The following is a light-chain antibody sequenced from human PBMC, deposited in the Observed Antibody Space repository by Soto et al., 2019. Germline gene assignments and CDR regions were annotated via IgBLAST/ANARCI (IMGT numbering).Light chain of an antibody. Sequence: QPVLTQPPSVSGAPGQRVTISCTGSSSNFGSDYDVHWYQQLPGTAPKLLIFDNNNRPSGVPDRFSGSKSGTSASLAITGLQPEDEADYYCQSYDSSLSGWVFGGGTKVTVL. CDR3: QSYDSSLSGWV. CDR2: DNN. J-gene: IGLJ3*02. CDR1: SSNFGSDYD. V-gene: IGLV1-40*01.